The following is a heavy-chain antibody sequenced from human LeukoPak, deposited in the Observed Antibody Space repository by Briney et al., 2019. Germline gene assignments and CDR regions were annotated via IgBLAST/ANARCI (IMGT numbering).Heavy chain of an antibody. J-gene: IGHJ5*02. Sequence: ASVKVSCKASGYTFTSYAISWVRQAPGQGLEWMGWISAYNGNTNYAQKLQGRVTMTTDTSTSTAYMELRSLRSDDTAVYYCARAAKRATVTTDWFDPWGQGTLVTVSS. CDR1: GYTFTSYA. CDR2: ISAYNGNT. CDR3: ARAAKRATVTTDWFDP. D-gene: IGHD4-11*01. V-gene: IGHV1-18*01.